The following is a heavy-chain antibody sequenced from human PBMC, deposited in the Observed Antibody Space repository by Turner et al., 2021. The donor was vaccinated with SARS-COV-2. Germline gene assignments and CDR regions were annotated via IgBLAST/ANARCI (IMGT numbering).Heavy chain of an antibody. Sequence: DVQLVESGGDLVQPGGSLRLSCAISGVDISDNYVAWIRQTPGTGLEWFSIIYAGGNTYYGDSVRGRFTISRDISKNSIYLQMNSLRAEDTALYYCVRDRGRSKGWFDHWGQGTLVTVSS. J-gene: IGHJ5*02. CDR3: VRDRGRSKGWFDH. CDR2: IYAGGNT. CDR1: GVDISDNY. D-gene: IGHD3-10*01. V-gene: IGHV3-66*01.